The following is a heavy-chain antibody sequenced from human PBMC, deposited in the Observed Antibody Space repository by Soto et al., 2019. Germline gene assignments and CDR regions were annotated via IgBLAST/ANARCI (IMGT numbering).Heavy chain of an antibody. CDR2: IYYSGST. D-gene: IGHD5-12*01. J-gene: IGHJ6*02. V-gene: IGHV4-59*01. CDR1: GGSISSYY. CDR3: ARWLETYYYYYGMDV. Sequence: SETLSLTCTVSGGSISSYYWSWIRQPPGKGLEWIGYIYYSGSTNYNPSLKSRVTISVDTSKNQFSLKLSSVTAADAAVYYCARWLETYYYYYGMDVWGQGTTVTVSS.